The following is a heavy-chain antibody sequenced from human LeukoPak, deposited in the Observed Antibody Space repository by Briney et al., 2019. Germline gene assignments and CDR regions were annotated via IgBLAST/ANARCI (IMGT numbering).Heavy chain of an antibody. Sequence: SETLSLTCTVSGGSISSSSYYWGWIRQPPGKGLEWIGSIYYSGSTYYNPSLKSRVTISVDTSKNQFSLKLSSVTAADTAVYYCARLESAEMDYFDPWGQGTLVTVSS. CDR3: ARLESAEMDYFDP. CDR2: IYYSGST. V-gene: IGHV4-39*01. CDR1: GGSISSSSYY. D-gene: IGHD5-24*01. J-gene: IGHJ5*02.